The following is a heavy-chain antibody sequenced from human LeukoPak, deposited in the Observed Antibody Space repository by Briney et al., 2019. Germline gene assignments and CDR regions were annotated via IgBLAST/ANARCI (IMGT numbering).Heavy chain of an antibody. CDR2: IYYTGST. V-gene: IGHV4-59*01. D-gene: IGHD5-12*01. Sequence: SETLSLTCTVSGGSISNYYWNWIRQPPGKGLEWIGYIYYTGSTTYNPSLKSRVTISADTSKNQFSLKLSSVTAADTAVYYCARDGYSGSDALWGQGTLVTVSS. CDR1: GGSISNYY. J-gene: IGHJ4*02. CDR3: ARDGYSGSDAL.